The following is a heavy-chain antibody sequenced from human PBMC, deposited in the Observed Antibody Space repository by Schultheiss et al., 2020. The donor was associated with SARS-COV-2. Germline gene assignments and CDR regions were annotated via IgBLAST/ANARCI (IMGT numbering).Heavy chain of an antibody. Sequence: GESLKISCAASGFTFSSYGMHWVRQAPGKGLEWVAVISYDGSNKYYADSVKGRFTISRDNSKNTLYLQMNSLRAEDTAVYYCAKVCGGDCYLLDYWGQGTLVTVSS. J-gene: IGHJ4*02. CDR3: AKVCGGDCYLLDY. CDR2: ISYDGSNK. CDR1: GFTFSSYG. V-gene: IGHV3-30*18. D-gene: IGHD2-21*02.